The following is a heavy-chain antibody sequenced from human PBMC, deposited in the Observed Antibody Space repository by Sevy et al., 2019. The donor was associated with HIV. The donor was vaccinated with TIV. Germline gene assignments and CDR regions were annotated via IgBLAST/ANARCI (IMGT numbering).Heavy chain of an antibody. CDR3: ARVFSYYYDSSGYLLDY. V-gene: IGHV1-2*02. CDR2: INPNSGGT. Sequence: ASVKGSCKASGYTFTGYYMHWVRQAPGQGLEWMGWINPNSGGTNYAQKFQGRVTMTRDTSISTAYMELSRLRSDDTAVYYCARVFSYYYDSSGYLLDYWGQGTLVTVSS. CDR1: GYTFTGYY. D-gene: IGHD3-22*01. J-gene: IGHJ4*02.